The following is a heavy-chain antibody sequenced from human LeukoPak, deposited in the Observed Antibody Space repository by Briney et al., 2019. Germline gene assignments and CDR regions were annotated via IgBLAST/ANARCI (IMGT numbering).Heavy chain of an antibody. J-gene: IGHJ4*02. V-gene: IGHV3-30-3*01. CDR1: GFTFSSYA. CDR3: AKEGEWLQFDY. D-gene: IGHD5-12*01. Sequence: TGGSLRLSCAPPGFTFSSYAMPWVPQAPGKGLGWVAVISYDGSNKYYADSVKGRFTISRDNSKNTLYLQMNSLRAEDTAVYYCAKEGEWLQFDYWGQGTLVTVSS. CDR2: ISYDGSNK.